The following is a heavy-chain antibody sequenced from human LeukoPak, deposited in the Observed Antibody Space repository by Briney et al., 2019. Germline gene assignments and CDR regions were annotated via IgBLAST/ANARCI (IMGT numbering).Heavy chain of an antibody. CDR1: GFTFSSYS. CDR2: ISSSSSYI. D-gene: IGHD3-9*01. CDR3: ARDLTPIYDILTGYYKSETQYFQH. Sequence: TGGSLRLSCAASGFTFSSYSMNWVRQAPGKGLEWVSSISSSSSYIYYADSVKGRFTISRDNAKNSLYLQMNSLRAEDTAVYYCARDLTPIYDILTGYYKSETQYFQHWGQGTLVTVSS. V-gene: IGHV3-21*01. J-gene: IGHJ1*01.